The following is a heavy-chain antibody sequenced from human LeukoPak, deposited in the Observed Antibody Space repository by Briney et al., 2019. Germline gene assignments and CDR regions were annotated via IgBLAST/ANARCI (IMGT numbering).Heavy chain of an antibody. CDR2: IIPILGIA. J-gene: IGHJ4*02. V-gene: IGHV1-69*04. D-gene: IGHD3-10*01. Sequence: ASVTVSCKASGGTFSSYAISWVRQAPGKGLEWMGRIIPILGIANYAQKFQGRVTITADKSTSTAYMEPSSLRSEDTAVYYCARERRGSGSTYYFDYWGQGTLVTVSS. CDR3: ARERRGSGSTYYFDY. CDR1: GGTFSSYA.